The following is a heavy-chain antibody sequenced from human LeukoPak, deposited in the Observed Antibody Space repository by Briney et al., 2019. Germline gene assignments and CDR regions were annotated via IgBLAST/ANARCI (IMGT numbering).Heavy chain of an antibody. Sequence: GGSLRLSCAASGFTFSSYWMTWVRQAPGKGLEWVANIRQDGSDKYYVGSVRGRFTISRDNAKNSLFLQMNSLRAEDTAVYYCVRDSYTNTWHFQDEDYWGQGTLVTVSS. CDR3: VRDSYTNTWHFQDEDY. V-gene: IGHV3-7*01. D-gene: IGHD2-2*02. CDR1: GFTFSSYW. CDR2: IRQDGSDK. J-gene: IGHJ4*02.